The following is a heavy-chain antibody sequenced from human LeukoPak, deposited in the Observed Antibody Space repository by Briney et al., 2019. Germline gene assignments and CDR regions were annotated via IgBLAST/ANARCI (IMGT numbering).Heavy chain of an antibody. Sequence: ASVKVSCKASGYTFTSYYMHWVRQAPGQGLEWMGIINPSGGSTSYAQKFQGRVTMTRDTSTSTVYMELSSLRSEGTAVYYCAMGLRYFDWLGAFDIWGQGTMVTVSS. V-gene: IGHV1-46*01. D-gene: IGHD3-9*01. CDR1: GYTFTSYY. CDR2: INPSGGST. CDR3: AMGLRYFDWLGAFDI. J-gene: IGHJ3*02.